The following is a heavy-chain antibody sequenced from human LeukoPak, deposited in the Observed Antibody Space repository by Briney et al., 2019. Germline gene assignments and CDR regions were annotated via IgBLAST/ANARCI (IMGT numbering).Heavy chain of an antibody. Sequence: PGGPLSLSCTSSGFTLNNDAMSWVRQAPGKGQEWGSAISGGDTYYAGSVKGRFTIYRDNSKITLSLKMNSLGAEDTAVYFCARCRRYTGGWCNWLDPWGQGTQVTVSS. D-gene: IGHD6-19*01. CDR2: ISGGDT. J-gene: IGHJ5*02. CDR1: GFTLNNDA. CDR3: ARCRRYTGGWCNWLDP. V-gene: IGHV3-23*01.